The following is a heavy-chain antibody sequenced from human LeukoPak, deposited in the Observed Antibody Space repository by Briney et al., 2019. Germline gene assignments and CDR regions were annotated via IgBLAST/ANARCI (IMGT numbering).Heavy chain of an antibody. J-gene: IGHJ6*02. CDR3: AKLFHGSGSDYNAHLAYGMDV. Sequence: GGSLRLSCAASGFTFSSYAMSWVRQAPGKGLEWVSAISGSGGSTYYADSAKGRFTISRDNSKNTLYLQMNSLRAEDTAVYYSAKLFHGSGSDYNAHLAYGMDVWGQGTTVTVSS. CDR1: GFTFSSYA. V-gene: IGHV3-23*01. D-gene: IGHD3-10*01. CDR2: ISGSGGST.